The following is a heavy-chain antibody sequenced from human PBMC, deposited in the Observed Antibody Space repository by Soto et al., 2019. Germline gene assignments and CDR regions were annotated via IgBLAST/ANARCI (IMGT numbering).Heavy chain of an antibody. Sequence: ASVKVSCKASGYTFTSYGISWVRQAPGQGLEWMGWISAYNGNTNYAQKLQGRVTMTTDTSTSTAYMELRSLRSDDTAVYYCARAEGYDFWSGYHTNNWFDPWGQGTLVTVSS. V-gene: IGHV1-18*01. CDR1: GYTFTSYG. CDR3: ARAEGYDFWSGYHTNNWFDP. D-gene: IGHD3-3*01. J-gene: IGHJ5*02. CDR2: ISAYNGNT.